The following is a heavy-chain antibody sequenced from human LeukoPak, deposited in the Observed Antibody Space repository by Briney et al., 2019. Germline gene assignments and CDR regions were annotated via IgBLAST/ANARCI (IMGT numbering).Heavy chain of an antibody. CDR2: ISYDGNEK. Sequence: GGSLRLSCAASGFTFISYDMHWVRQAPGKGLEWVAIISYDGNEKYYADSVKGRFTISRDNSKNTLYLQMNSLIAEDTAVYYCTRGHGSFDNLGQGTLVIV. CDR1: GFTFISYD. J-gene: IGHJ4*02. D-gene: IGHD3-10*01. CDR3: TRGHGSFDN. V-gene: IGHV3-30*03.